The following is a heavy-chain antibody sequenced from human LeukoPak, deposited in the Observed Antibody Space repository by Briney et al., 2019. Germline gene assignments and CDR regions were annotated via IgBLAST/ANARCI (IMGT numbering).Heavy chain of an antibody. D-gene: IGHD4-17*01. CDR3: AGGTVTTSMKAFDI. J-gene: IGHJ3*02. CDR1: AGSISSYY. Sequence: PSETLSLTCTVSAGSISSYYWSWIRQPPGKGLEWIAYMYYSGSGNYNPSLKSRVTMSIDTSKSQFSLRLSSVTAADTAVYYCAGGTVTTSMKAFDIWGQGTMVTVSS. CDR2: MYYSGSG. V-gene: IGHV4-59*08.